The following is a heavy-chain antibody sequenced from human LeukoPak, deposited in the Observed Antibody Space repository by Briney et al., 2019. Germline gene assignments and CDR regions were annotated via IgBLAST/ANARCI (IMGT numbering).Heavy chain of an antibody. CDR1: GGTFSSYA. J-gene: IGHJ4*02. D-gene: IGHD2-15*01. CDR3: ARDKYCSGGSCYPYYFDY. CDR2: ISAYNGNT. Sequence: GSSVKVSCKASGGTFSSYAISWVRQAPGQGLEWMGWISAYNGNTNYAQKLQGRVTMTTDTSTSTAYMELRSLRSDDTAVYYCARDKYCSGGSCYPYYFDYWGQGTLVTVSS. V-gene: IGHV1-18*01.